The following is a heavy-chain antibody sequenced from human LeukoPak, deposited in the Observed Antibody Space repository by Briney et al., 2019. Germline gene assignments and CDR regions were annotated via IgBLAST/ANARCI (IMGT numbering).Heavy chain of an antibody. CDR2: IKSDGTGI. V-gene: IGHV3-74*03. J-gene: IGHJ4*02. D-gene: IGHD4-11*01. CDR3: GRRQTIDY. Sequence: AGSLRLSCAASGFTFSDYWMYWVRQAPGKGLDWVSRIKSDGTGILYADFVEGRFTISSDNAKNALYLQMTMLRDEDTAVYYCGRRQTIDYWGQGILVTVSS. CDR1: GFTFSDYW.